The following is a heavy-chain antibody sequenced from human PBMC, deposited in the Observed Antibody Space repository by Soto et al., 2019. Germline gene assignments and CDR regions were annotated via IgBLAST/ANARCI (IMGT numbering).Heavy chain of an antibody. CDR3: ATQTISYTWGV. CDR1: GAPITTTKW. Sequence: QVQLQESGPGLVKPSETMSLTCTVSGAPITTTKWWAWVRLPPGKGLEWIGELSRGDERSSNPSLEGRFTMSLDKSNNHFSLKLTSVTAADTAIYYCATQTISYTWGVWGRGTVVTVSS. CDR2: LSRGDER. D-gene: IGHD3-16*01. J-gene: IGHJ4*01. V-gene: IGHV4-4*02.